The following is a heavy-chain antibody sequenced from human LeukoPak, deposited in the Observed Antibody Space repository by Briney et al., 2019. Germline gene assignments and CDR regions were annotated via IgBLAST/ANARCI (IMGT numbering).Heavy chain of an antibody. CDR3: AKDRYSGYDFLDY. V-gene: IGHV3-30*18. D-gene: IGHD5-12*01. Sequence: GRSLRLSCAASGFTFSRYGMHWVRQAPGKGLEWVAVMSYGGSNKYYADSVKGRFTISRDNSKNTLYLQMNSLRGEDTAVYYCAKDRYSGYDFLDYWGQGTLVTVSS. J-gene: IGHJ4*02. CDR1: GFTFSRYG. CDR2: MSYGGSNK.